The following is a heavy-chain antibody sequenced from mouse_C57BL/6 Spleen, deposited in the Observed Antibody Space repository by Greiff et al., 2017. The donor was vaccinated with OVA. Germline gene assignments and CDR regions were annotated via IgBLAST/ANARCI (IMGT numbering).Heavy chain of an antibody. CDR2: IWSGGST. Sequence: VQLVESGPGLVQPSQSLSITCTVSGFSLTSYGVHWVRQSPGKGLEWLGVIWSGGSTDYNAAFISRLSISKDNSKSQVFFKMNSLQADDTAIYYCASILLRLAMDYWGQGTSVTVSS. CDR1: GFSLTSYG. J-gene: IGHJ4*01. V-gene: IGHV2-2*01. CDR3: ASILLRLAMDY. D-gene: IGHD1-2*01.